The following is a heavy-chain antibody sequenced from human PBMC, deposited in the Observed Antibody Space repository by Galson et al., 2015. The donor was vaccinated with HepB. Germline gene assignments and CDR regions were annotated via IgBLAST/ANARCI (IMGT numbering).Heavy chain of an antibody. V-gene: IGHV7-4-1*02. Sequence: SVKVSCKASGYTFTTYVMNWVRQAPGQGLQWMGWINTNTGIPTYAQGFTGRFVFSLDASVTTAYLHISSLKAEDTAVYYCARFRGRQSDTAVSTRYYKYYAFDVWGQGTTVTVSS. CDR1: GYTFTTYV. CDR2: INTNTGIP. CDR3: ARFRGRQSDTAVSTRYYKYYAFDV. D-gene: IGHD2-15*01. J-gene: IGHJ6*02.